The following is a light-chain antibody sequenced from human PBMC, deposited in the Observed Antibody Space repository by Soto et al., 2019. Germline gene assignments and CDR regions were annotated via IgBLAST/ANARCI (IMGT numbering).Light chain of an antibody. CDR2: AAS. Sequence: EIVLTQSPATLSLSPGEIATLSSRASQSVSSYLAWYQQKPGQAPRLLIYAASSRATGIPDRFSGSGSWTDFALTISRLEPEDFAVYFCQQYLGSPGITFGQGTRLEIK. V-gene: IGKV3-20*01. CDR3: QQYLGSPGIT. J-gene: IGKJ5*01. CDR1: QSVSSY.